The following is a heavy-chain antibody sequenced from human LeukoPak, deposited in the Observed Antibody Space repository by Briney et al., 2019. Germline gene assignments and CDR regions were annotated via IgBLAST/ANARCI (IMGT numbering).Heavy chain of an antibody. CDR3: ARDRPNSYQPGGY. J-gene: IGHJ4*02. CDR2: MSYDGGDK. CDR1: GFAFSTYA. D-gene: IGHD2-2*01. V-gene: IGHV3-30*04. Sequence: GGSLRLSCAASGFAFSTYAMHWVRQAPGKGLEWLAFMSYDGGDKYYAESVKGRFTISRDNSKNTLYLQINSLRADDTAVYYCARDRPNSYQPGGYWGQGTLVTVSS.